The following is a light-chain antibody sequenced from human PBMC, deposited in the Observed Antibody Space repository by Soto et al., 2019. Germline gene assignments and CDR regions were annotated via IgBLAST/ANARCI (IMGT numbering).Light chain of an antibody. CDR3: QQSYGTPLFT. CDR2: AAS. Sequence: DIQMTQSPSSLSASVGDRVTITCRASQSIRSYLNWYQQKPGKAPKLLIYAASSLHSGVPSRFSGSGSGTDFTLTISSLQPEDFATYYCQQSYGTPLFTFGPGTKVDVK. CDR1: QSIRSY. V-gene: IGKV1-39*01. J-gene: IGKJ3*01.